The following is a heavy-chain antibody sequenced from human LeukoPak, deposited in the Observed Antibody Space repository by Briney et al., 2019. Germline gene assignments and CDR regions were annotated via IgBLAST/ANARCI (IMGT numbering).Heavy chain of an antibody. J-gene: IGHJ4*02. V-gene: IGHV7-4-1*02. Sequence: ASVKVSCKASGYTFTSYAMNWVRQAPGQGLEWMGWINTNTGNPTYAQGFTGRFVFSLDTSVSTAYLQISSLKAEDTAVYYCAREGPSVTIVRGAAYYFDYWGQGTLVTVSS. CDR3: AREGPSVTIVRGAAYYFDY. D-gene: IGHD3-10*01. CDR2: INTNTGNP. CDR1: GYTFTSYA.